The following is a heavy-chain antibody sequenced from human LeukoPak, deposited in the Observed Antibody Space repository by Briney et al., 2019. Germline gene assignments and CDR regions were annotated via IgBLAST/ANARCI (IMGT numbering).Heavy chain of an antibody. CDR1: GFTFSSYA. V-gene: IGHV3-23*01. CDR3: AKVGGGIVGATKE. CDR2: ISGSGGST. D-gene: IGHD1-26*01. Sequence: SGGSLRLSCAASGFTFSSYAMSWVRQAPGKGLEWVSAISGSGGSTYYADSVKGRFTVSRDNSKNTLYLQMNSLRAEDTAVYYCAKVGGGIVGATKEWGQGTLVTVSS. J-gene: IGHJ4*02.